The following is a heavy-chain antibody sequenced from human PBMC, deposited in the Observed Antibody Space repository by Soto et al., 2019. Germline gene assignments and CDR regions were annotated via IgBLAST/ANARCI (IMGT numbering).Heavy chain of an antibody. J-gene: IGHJ3*02. CDR3: AKGGFVVVVAAASDASDI. V-gene: IGHV3-23*01. D-gene: IGHD2-15*01. CDR1: GFTFSSYA. Sequence: PGESLKISCAASGFTFSSYAMSWVRQAPGKGLEWVSAISGSGGSTYYADSVKGRFTISRDNSKNTLYLQMNSLRAEDTAVYYCAKGGFVVVVAAASDASDIWGQGTMVTVSS. CDR2: ISGSGGST.